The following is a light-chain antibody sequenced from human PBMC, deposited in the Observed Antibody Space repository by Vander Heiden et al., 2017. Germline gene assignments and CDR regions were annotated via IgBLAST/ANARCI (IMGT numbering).Light chain of an antibody. Sequence: QSALTQPASVSGSPGQSITISCTGTSSDVGGYNYVSWYQQHPGKVPKLMIYDVSNRPSGVSDRFSGSESGNTASLTISGLQAEDEADYYCSPYTSSTTFVFGTGTKVTVL. CDR2: DVS. CDR1: SSDVGGYNY. CDR3: SPYTSSTTFV. J-gene: IGLJ1*01. V-gene: IGLV2-14*03.